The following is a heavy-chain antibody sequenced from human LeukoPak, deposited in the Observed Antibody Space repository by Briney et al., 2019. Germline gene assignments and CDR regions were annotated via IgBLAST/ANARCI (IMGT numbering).Heavy chain of an antibody. Sequence: SGGSLRLSCAASGFTFSSYSMNWVRQAPGKGLEWVSSISSSSSYIYYADSVKGRFTISRDNAKNSLYLQMNSLRAEDTAVYYCARGGDGGDYDILTGYYMDVWSKGTTVTVSS. CDR2: ISSSSSYI. J-gene: IGHJ6*03. CDR3: ARGGDGGDYDILTGYYMDV. D-gene: IGHD3-9*01. CDR1: GFTFSSYS. V-gene: IGHV3-21*01.